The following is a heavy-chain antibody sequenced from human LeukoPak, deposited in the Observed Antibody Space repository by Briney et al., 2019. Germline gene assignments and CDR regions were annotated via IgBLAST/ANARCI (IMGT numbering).Heavy chain of an antibody. V-gene: IGHV4-59*01. D-gene: IGHD3-10*01. J-gene: IGHJ5*02. CDR1: GGSISSYY. Sequence: SETLSLTCTVSGGSISSYYWSWLRQPPGKGLEWIGYIYYSGSTNYNPSLKSRVTISVDTSKNQFSLKLSSVAAADTAVYYCARGATMVRGVVPAYNWSDPWGQGTLVTVSS. CDR2: IYYSGST. CDR3: ARGATMVRGVVPAYNWSDP.